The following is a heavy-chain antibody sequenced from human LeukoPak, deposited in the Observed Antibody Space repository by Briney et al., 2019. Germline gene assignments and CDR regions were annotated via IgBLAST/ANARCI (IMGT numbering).Heavy chain of an antibody. J-gene: IGHJ4*02. V-gene: IGHV4-30-2*01. Sequence: SETLSLTCTVSGGSISSGGYYWSWIRQPPGKGLEWIGYIYHSGSTYYNPSLKSRVTISVDRSKNQFSLKLSSVTAADTAVYYCARAPGGDFWSGYYIDYWGQGTLVTVSS. CDR1: GGSISSGGYY. D-gene: IGHD3-3*01. CDR2: IYHSGST. CDR3: ARAPGGDFWSGYYIDY.